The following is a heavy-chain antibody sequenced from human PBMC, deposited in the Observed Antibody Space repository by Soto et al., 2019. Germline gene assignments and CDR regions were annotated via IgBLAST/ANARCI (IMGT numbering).Heavy chain of an antibody. Sequence: EVQLLESGGGLVQPGGSLRLSCAASGLTFSTYAVSWVRQAPGKGLERVAGISDSGDASFHTDSVKGRFTISRDNSKNTLYLHMISLRAEDTAVYYCAKGFGSTWSLFDYWGQGVLVTVSS. D-gene: IGHD6-13*01. V-gene: IGHV3-23*01. CDR3: AKGFGSTWSLFDY. CDR1: GLTFSTYA. J-gene: IGHJ4*02. CDR2: ISDSGDAS.